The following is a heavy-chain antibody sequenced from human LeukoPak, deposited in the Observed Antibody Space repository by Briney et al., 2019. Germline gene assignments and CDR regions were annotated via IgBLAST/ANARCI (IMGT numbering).Heavy chain of an antibody. CDR1: GGTFSSYA. V-gene: IGHV1-69*13. Sequence: GASVKVSCKASGGTFSSYAISWVRQAPGQGLGWMGGIIPIFGTANYAQKFQGRVTITADESTSTAYMELSSLRSEDTAVYYCARAGIWFGATYYYYYMDVWGKGTTVTISS. CDR3: ARAGIWFGATYYYYYMDV. J-gene: IGHJ6*03. D-gene: IGHD3-10*01. CDR2: IIPIFGTA.